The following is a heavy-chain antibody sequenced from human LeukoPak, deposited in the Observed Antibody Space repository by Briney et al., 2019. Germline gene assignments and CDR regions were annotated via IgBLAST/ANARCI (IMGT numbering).Heavy chain of an antibody. CDR3: AKTRTGTTGYFDY. CDR2: ISGSGGSA. V-gene: IGHV3-23*01. J-gene: IGHJ4*02. Sequence: GGSLRLSCAASGFTFSSYAMSWVRQAPGKGLECVSAISGSGGSAYYADSVKGRFTVSRDNSKNTLYLQMNSLRAEDTAVYYCAKTRTGTTGYFDYWGQGTLVTVSS. CDR1: GFTFSSYA. D-gene: IGHD1-7*01.